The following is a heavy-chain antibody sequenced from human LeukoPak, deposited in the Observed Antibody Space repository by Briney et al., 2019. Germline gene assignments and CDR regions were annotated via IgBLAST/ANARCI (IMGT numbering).Heavy chain of an antibody. CDR3: ARRRRWTGKNWFDP. D-gene: IGHD3/OR15-3a*01. J-gene: IGHJ5*02. V-gene: IGHV4-34*01. CDR2: INHSGGT. Sequence: SETLSLTCAVYGGSFTGYYWSWIRQVPGKGLEWIGEINHSGGTNYNPSLKSRVTFSVDTSKNQFSLNLASLTAADTAVYYCARRRRWTGKNWFDPWGQGTLVTVSS. CDR1: GGSFTGYY.